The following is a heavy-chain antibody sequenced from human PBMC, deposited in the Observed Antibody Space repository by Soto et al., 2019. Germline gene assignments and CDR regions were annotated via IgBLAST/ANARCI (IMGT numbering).Heavy chain of an antibody. CDR2: ISGNSCII. Sequence: SLGVSCSSSLFSFDVYAMDWVRNTPFKFLGCFSGISGNSCIIGYADSVKGRFTISRDNAKNTLYLQMNSLRAEDTAVYYCAKDRRDGPLLRYFDQEDAFDIWGQGTMVTVSS. V-gene: IGHV3-9*01. CDR1: LFSFDVYA. D-gene: IGHD3-9*01. J-gene: IGHJ3*02. CDR3: AKDRRDGPLLRYFDQEDAFDI.